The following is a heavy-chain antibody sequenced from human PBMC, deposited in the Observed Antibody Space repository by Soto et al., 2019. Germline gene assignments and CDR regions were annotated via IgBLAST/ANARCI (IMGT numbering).Heavy chain of an antibody. D-gene: IGHD2-21*02. CDR1: GFTFSSYA. CDR3: AKSDFYYYYGMDV. CDR2: ISGSGGST. V-gene: IGHV3-23*01. J-gene: IGHJ6*02. Sequence: GVSLRLSCAASGFTFSSYAMSWVRQAPGKGLEWVSAISGSGGSTYYADSVKGRFTISRDNSKNTLYLQMNSLRAEDTAVYYYAKSDFYYYYGMDVCGQGTTVTVSS.